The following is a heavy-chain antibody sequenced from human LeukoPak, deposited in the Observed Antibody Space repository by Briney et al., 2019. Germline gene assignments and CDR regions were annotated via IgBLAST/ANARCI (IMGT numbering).Heavy chain of an antibody. CDR2: INPNSGGT. Sequence: ASVKVSCKASGYTFTGYYMHWVRQAPGQGLEWMGWINPNSGGTNYAQKFQSRVTMTRDTSISTAYMELSRLRSDDTAVYYCARSDYYSHQGWFDPWGQGTLVTVSS. J-gene: IGHJ5*02. CDR1: GYTFTGYY. CDR3: ARSDYYSHQGWFDP. V-gene: IGHV1-2*02. D-gene: IGHD4-11*01.